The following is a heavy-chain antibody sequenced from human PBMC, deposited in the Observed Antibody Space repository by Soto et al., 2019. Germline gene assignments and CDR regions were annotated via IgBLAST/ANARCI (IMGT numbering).Heavy chain of an antibody. Sequence: PSETLSLTCTVSGGSISSGGYYWSWIRQHPGKGLEWIGYIYYSGSTYYNPSLKSRVTISVDTSKNQFSLKLSSVTAADTAVYYCARNLRFLEWLAGNQRKKTGLYMDVWGKGTTVTVSS. CDR3: ARNLRFLEWLAGNQRKKTGLYMDV. J-gene: IGHJ6*03. CDR1: GGSISSGGYY. V-gene: IGHV4-31*03. D-gene: IGHD3-3*01. CDR2: IYYSGST.